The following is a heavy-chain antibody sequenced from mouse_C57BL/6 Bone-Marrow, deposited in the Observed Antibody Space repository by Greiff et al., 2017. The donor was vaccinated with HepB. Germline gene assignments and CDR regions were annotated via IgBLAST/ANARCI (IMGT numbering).Heavy chain of an antibody. CDR3: ARSDDSPWFAY. J-gene: IGHJ3*01. CDR2: IYPRSGNT. CDR1: GYTFTSYG. V-gene: IGHV1-81*01. Sequence: QVQLKESGAELARPGASVKLSCKASGYTFTSYGISWVKQRTGQGLEWIGEIYPRSGNTYYNEKFKGKATLTADKSSSTAYMALRSLTSEDSAVYFCARSDDSPWFAYWGQGTLVTVSA.